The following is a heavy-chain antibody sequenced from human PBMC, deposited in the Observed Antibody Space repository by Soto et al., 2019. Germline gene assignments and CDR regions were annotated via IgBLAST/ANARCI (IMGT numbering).Heavy chain of an antibody. Sequence: GASVKVSCKVSGYTLTELSMHWVRQAPGKGLEWMGGFDPEDGETIYAQKFQGRVTMTEDTSTDTAYMELSSLRSEDTAVYYCATRSIASRPSPNYYYDYMDVWGKGTTVTVSS. V-gene: IGHV1-24*01. D-gene: IGHD6-6*01. J-gene: IGHJ6*03. CDR2: FDPEDGET. CDR3: ATRSIASRPSPNYYYDYMDV. CDR1: GYTLTELS.